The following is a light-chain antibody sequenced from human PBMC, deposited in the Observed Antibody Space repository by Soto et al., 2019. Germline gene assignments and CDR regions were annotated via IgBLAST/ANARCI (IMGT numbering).Light chain of an antibody. V-gene: IGKV3-15*01. CDR2: DAS. J-gene: IGKJ2*03. CDR3: QQYYYWPSNS. CDR1: QSVDSN. Sequence: EIVMTQSPATLSVSPGERATLSCRASQSVDSNLAWYQQKLGQAPRLLLYDASTRATSAPARFSGSGSGTEFTLTISSLESEDFAVYYCQQYYYWPSNSFGQGTKLEIK.